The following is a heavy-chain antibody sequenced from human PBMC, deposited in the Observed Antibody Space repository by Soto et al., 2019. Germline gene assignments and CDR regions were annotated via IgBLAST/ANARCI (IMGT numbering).Heavy chain of an antibody. Sequence: QVQLVQSGAEVKKPGASVKVSCKASGYTFSSYGITWVRQAPGQGLEWMGWISGYTGNTNYAQKVQGRVTMITETSTSTAYMELRSLRSDDTAVYYCARGVTYYYDSSGYSDEAFDIWGQGTMVPVSS. CDR3: ARGVTYYYDSSGYSDEAFDI. CDR1: GYTFSSYG. V-gene: IGHV1-18*01. J-gene: IGHJ3*02. CDR2: ISGYTGNT. D-gene: IGHD3-22*01.